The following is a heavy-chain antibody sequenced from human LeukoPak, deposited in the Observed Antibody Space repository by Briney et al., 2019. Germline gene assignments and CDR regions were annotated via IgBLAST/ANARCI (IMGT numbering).Heavy chain of an antibody. J-gene: IGHJ3*02. CDR2: IYISGDT. D-gene: IGHD3-22*01. CDR1: GASISRHY. Sequence: PSETLSLTCTVSGASISRHYWGWIRQPAGKGLEWIGRIYISGDTNYNPSVKSRVTLSVAKNQFSLKLSSVTAADTAVYYCAKTVHGGDSSGYYPDAFDIWGQGTMVTVSS. CDR3: AKTVHGGDSSGYYPDAFDI. V-gene: IGHV4-4*07.